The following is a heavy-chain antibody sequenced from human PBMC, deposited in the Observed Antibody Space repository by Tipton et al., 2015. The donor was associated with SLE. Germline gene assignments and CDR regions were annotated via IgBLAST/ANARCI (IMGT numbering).Heavy chain of an antibody. Sequence: LTCAASGFTFSSYSMNWVRQAPGKGLEWVSSISSSSSYIYYADSVKGRFTISRDNAKNSLYLQMNSLRAEDTAVYYCARLVPAASGSNYFDYWGQGTLVTVSS. CDR1: GFTFSSYS. J-gene: IGHJ4*02. V-gene: IGHV3-21*01. CDR3: ARLVPAASGSNYFDY. D-gene: IGHD2-2*01. CDR2: ISSSSSYI.